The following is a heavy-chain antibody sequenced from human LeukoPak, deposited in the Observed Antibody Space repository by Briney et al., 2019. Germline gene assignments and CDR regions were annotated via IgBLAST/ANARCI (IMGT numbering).Heavy chain of an antibody. D-gene: IGHD1-26*01. J-gene: IGHJ4*02. Sequence: SETLSLTCTVSGGSISSSSYYWGWIRQPPGKGLEWIGSIYYSGSTYYNPSLKSRVTISVDTSKNQFSLKLSSVTAADTAVYYCARHFTSRSYSPAGYWGQGTLVTVSS. CDR2: IYYSGST. CDR3: ARHFTSRSYSPAGY. CDR1: GGSISSSSYY. V-gene: IGHV4-39*01.